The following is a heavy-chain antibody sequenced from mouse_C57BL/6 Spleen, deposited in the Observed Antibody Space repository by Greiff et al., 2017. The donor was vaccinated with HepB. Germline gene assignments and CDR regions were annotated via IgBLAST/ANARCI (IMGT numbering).Heavy chain of an antibody. CDR2: IDPSDSYT. CDR1: GYTFTSYW. CDR3: ARYYYGSRYFDV. Sequence: VQLQQPGAELVKPGASVKLSCKASGYTFTSYWMQWVKQRPGQGLEWIGEIDPSDSYTNYNQKFKGKATLTVDTSSSTAYMQLSSLTSEDSAVYYCARYYYGSRYFDVWGTGTTVTVSS. V-gene: IGHV1-50*01. D-gene: IGHD1-1*01. J-gene: IGHJ1*03.